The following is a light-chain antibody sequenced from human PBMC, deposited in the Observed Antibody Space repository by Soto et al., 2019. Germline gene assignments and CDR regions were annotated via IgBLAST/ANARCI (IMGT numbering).Light chain of an antibody. V-gene: IGLV2-14*03. J-gene: IGLJ3*02. Sequence: SALTQPASVSGSPGQSITFSCTGTSSDVGIYNSVSWYQQHPGKAPKLIIYDVTNRPSGVSNRFSGSKSGNTASLTISGLQAEDEADYYCSSYTSSSSWVFGGGTKLTVL. CDR1: SSDVGIYNS. CDR2: DVT. CDR3: SSYTSSSSWV.